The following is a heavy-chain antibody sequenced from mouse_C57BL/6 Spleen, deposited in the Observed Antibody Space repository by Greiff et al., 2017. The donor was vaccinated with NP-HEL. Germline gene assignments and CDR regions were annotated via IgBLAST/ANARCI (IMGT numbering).Heavy chain of an antibody. CDR1: GYTFTDYY. CDR3: ARDGGLRAIAY. Sequence: EVQLQQSGPVLVKPGASVKMSCKASGYTFTDYYMNWVKQSHGKSLEWIGVINPYNGGTSYNQKFKGKATLTVDKSTSTAYMELNSLTSEDSAVYYCARDGGLRAIAYWGQGTLVTVSA. CDR2: INPYNGGT. J-gene: IGHJ3*01. V-gene: IGHV1-19*01. D-gene: IGHD2-4*01.